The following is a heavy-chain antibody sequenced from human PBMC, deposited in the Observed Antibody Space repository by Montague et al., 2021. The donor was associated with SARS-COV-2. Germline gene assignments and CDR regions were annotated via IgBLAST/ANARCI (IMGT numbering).Heavy chain of an antibody. CDR1: GGSFSGYY. CDR3: ARVAGGYYHDSSAYFDY. D-gene: IGHD3-22*01. J-gene: IGHJ4*02. CDR2: INQSGGT. V-gene: IGHV4-34*01. Sequence: SETLSLTCAVYGGSFSGYYWSWIRQPPGKGLEWIGEINQSGGTXXXPSXXXRVTLSVDTSKKQFSLKLSSLTAAGTAVYYCARVAGGYYHDSSAYFDYWGQGSLVTVSS.